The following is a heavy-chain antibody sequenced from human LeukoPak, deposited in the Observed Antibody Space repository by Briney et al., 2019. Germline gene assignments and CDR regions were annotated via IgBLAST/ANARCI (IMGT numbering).Heavy chain of an antibody. D-gene: IGHD3-10*01. CDR2: INHSGST. Sequence: SETLSLTCAVYGGSFSGYYWSWIRQPPGKGLEWIGEINHSGSTNSNPSLNIRVTISVDTSKNQFSLKLSSLTAADTAVYYCARVRGRTSNGRITMVRGRFDYWGQATLVTVSS. CDR1: GGSFSGYY. V-gene: IGHV4-34*01. J-gene: IGHJ4*02. CDR3: ARVRGRTSNGRITMVRGRFDY.